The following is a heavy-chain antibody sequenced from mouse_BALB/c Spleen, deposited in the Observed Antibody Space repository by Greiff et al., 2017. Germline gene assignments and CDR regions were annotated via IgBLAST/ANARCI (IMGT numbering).Heavy chain of an antibody. CDR1: GISITTGNYR. D-gene: IGHD3-1*01. Sequence: EVQLQQSGPGLVKPSQTVSLTCTVTGISITTGNYRWSWIRQFPGNKLEWIGYIYYSGTITYNPSLTSRTTITRDTSKNQFFLEMNSLTAEDTATYYCARGMGYDYAMDYWGQGTSVTVSS. CDR3: ARGMGYDYAMDY. V-gene: IGHV3-5*02. J-gene: IGHJ4*01. CDR2: IYYSGTI.